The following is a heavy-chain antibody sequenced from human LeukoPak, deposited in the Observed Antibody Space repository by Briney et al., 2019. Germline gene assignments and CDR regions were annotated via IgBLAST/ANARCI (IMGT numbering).Heavy chain of an antibody. V-gene: IGHV4-59*01. Sequence: SETLSLTCNVSGGSINKYYWSWIRQPPGKGLEWIGYMYYSGSTNYNPSLTSRVTISIDTSKNQISLKPTSVTAADTAVYYCARSGYYDSGVYKWWFDPWGQGTLVTVSS. CDR1: GGSINKYY. CDR2: MYYSGST. D-gene: IGHD3-22*01. J-gene: IGHJ5*02. CDR3: ARSGYYDSGVYKWWFDP.